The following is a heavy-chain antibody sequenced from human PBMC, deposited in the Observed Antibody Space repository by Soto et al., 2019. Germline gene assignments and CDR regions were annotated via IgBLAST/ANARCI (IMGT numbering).Heavy chain of an antibody. CDR2: INHSGST. Sequence: SETLSLTCAVYGGSFSGYYWSWIRQPPGKGLEWIGEINHSGSTNYNPSLKSRVTISVDTSKNQFSLKLSSVTAADTAVYYCAREDDSSGHYYVDWFDPWGQGTLVTVSS. V-gene: IGHV4-34*01. CDR1: GGSFSGYY. J-gene: IGHJ5*02. D-gene: IGHD3-22*01. CDR3: AREDDSSGHYYVDWFDP.